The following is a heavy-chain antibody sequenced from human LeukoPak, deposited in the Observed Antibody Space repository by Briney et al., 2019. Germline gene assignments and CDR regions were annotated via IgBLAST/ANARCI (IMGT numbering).Heavy chain of an antibody. CDR1: GFTFSSYA. V-gene: IGHV3-64*01. D-gene: IGHD6-13*01. CDR2: ISSNGGST. Sequence: PRRSLRLSCAASGFTFSSYAMHWVRQAPGKGLEYVSAISSNGGSTYYANSVKGRFTISRDNSKNTLYLQMGSLRAEDMAVYYCARSVIAALDWFDPWGQGTLVTVSS. CDR3: ARSVIAALDWFDP. J-gene: IGHJ5*02.